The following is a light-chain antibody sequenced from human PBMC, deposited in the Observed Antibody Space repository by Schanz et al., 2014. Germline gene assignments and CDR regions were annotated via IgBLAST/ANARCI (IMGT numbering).Light chain of an antibody. Sequence: EIVVTQSPATLSLSPGERATLSFRASQSVDNFVAWYQQKPGQAPRLLIYGVFSRATGIPDRFSGSGSGTDFTLTISRLEPEDFAVYSCQQYGSSPPTFGQGTKLEIK. CDR3: QQYGSSPPT. CDR1: QSVDNF. CDR2: GVF. V-gene: IGKV3-20*01. J-gene: IGKJ2*01.